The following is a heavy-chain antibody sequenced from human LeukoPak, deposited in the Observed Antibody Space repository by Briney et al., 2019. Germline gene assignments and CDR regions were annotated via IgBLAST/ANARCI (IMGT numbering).Heavy chain of an antibody. V-gene: IGHV1-69*02. J-gene: IGHJ4*02. Sequence: SVKVSCKASGGTFSSYTISWARQAPGQGLEWMGRIIPILGIANYAQKFQGRVTITADKSTSTAYMELSSLRSEDTAVYYCASGYYDSSGYYYYFDYWGQGTLVTVSS. CDR3: ASGYYDSSGYYYYFDY. CDR2: IIPILGIA. CDR1: GGTFSSYT. D-gene: IGHD3-22*01.